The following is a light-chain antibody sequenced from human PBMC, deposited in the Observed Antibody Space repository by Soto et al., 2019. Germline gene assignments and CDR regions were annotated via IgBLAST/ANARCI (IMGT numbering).Light chain of an antibody. Sequence: QSALTQPASVSGSPGQSITISCTGTSSDVGGYNYVSWYQQHPGKAPKLMIYEVSNRPSGVSNRFSGSKSGNTAFLTISGLQAEDEAEYYCSSYTSSSTVVFGGGTKLTVL. CDR2: EVS. CDR1: SSDVGGYNY. CDR3: SSYTSSSTVV. V-gene: IGLV2-14*01. J-gene: IGLJ2*01.